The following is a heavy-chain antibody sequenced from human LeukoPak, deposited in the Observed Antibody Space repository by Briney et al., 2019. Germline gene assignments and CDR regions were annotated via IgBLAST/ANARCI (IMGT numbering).Heavy chain of an antibody. CDR1: DFTFRSCA. D-gene: IGHD5-18*01. Sequence: GGSLTLFCKPSDFTFRSCAVYCLRHSPGKGLDWIACIFYSCGSPHYADSVKGGFTISRDHSKNTVYLQINSLRAEDTAVYYRGKTTAGYSSSQKPAWTVDYWGKGTLVTVSS. CDR3: GKTTAGYSSSQKPAWTVDY. CDR2: IFYSCGSP. J-gene: IGHJ4*02. V-gene: IGHV3-23*01.